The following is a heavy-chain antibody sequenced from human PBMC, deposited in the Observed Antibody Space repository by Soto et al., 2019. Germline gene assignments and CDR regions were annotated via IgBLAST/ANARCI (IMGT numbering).Heavy chain of an antibody. CDR3: ASRKDYYYYYMDV. V-gene: IGHV1-69*02. CDR2: IIPILGIA. CDR1: GGTFSSYT. J-gene: IGHJ6*03. Sequence: SGMVSCKASGGTFSSYTISWVRHAPGQGLEWMGRIIPILGIANYAQKFQGRVTITADKSTSTAYMELSSLRSEDTAVYYCASRKDYYYYYMDVWGKGTTFTVSS.